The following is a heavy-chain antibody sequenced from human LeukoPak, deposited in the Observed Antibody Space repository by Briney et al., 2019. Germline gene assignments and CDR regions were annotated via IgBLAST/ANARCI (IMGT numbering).Heavy chain of an antibody. D-gene: IGHD6-19*01. CDR2: MNPNSGNT. J-gene: IGHJ5*02. CDR3: ARGYPMAYSSGWFGSRSYTFDP. Sequence: GASVKVSCKASGYTFTSYDINWVRQATGQGLEWMGWMNPNSGNTGYAQKFQGRVTMTRNTSISTAYMELSSLRSEDTAVYYWARGYPMAYSSGWFGSRSYTFDPWGQGTLVTVSS. V-gene: IGHV1-8*01. CDR1: GYTFTSYD.